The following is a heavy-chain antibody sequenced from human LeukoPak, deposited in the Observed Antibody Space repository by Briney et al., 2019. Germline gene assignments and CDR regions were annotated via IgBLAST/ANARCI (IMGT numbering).Heavy chain of an antibody. V-gene: IGHV3-43*02. Sequence: GGSLRLSCAASGFTFDDYAMHWVRQAPGKGLEWVSLISGDGGSTYYADSVKGRFTISRDNSKNSLYLQMNSLRTEDTALYYCAKDMSRTWHVGYYYYGMDVWGQGTTVTVSS. CDR1: GFTFDDYA. J-gene: IGHJ6*02. D-gene: IGHD1-26*01. CDR2: ISGDGGST. CDR3: AKDMSRTWHVGYYYYGMDV.